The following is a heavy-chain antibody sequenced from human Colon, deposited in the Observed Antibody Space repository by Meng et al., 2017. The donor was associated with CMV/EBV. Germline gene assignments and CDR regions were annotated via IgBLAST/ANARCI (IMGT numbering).Heavy chain of an antibody. CDR3: GRAANYFGSGSEFDY. D-gene: IGHD3-10*01. CDR2: IYGGGGT. V-gene: IGHV3-53*01. J-gene: IGHJ4*02. CDR1: GFTVSSDY. Sequence: GESLKISCAASGFTVSSDYMSWVRQAPGKGLEWVSVIYGGGGTDYGDSVKGRFTISRDSSQNTVYLQMNGLRAEDTAVYYCGRAANYFGSGSEFDYWGQGALVTVSS.